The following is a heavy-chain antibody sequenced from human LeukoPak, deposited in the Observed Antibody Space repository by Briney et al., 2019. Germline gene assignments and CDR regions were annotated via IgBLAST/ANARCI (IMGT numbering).Heavy chain of an antibody. CDR3: AKGYYDYVWGSYYFDY. J-gene: IGHJ4*02. Sequence: GGSLRLSXAAAGFTFSIYAMSWVRQAPGKGLEWGSSISGSVGSTYYADSGKGRFTISRDDSRETLYLQMKSMRAEDKAVYYCAKGYYDYVWGSYYFDYWGQGTLVTVSS. CDR1: GFTFSIYA. V-gene: IGHV3-23*01. D-gene: IGHD3-16*01. CDR2: ISGSVGST.